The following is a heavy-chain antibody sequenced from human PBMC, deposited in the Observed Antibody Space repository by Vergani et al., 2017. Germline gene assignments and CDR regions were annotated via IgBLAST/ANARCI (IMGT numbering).Heavy chain of an antibody. J-gene: IGHJ3*02. CDR1: GFTFSSYA. D-gene: IGHD3-16*01. V-gene: IGHV3-21*01. CDR3: SRGVGATPVDI. Sequence: EVQLLESGGGLVQPGGSLRLSCAASGFTFSSYAMSWVRQAPGKGLEWVSSISSSSSYIYYADSVKGRFTISRDNAKNSLYLQMNSLRAEDTAVYYCSRGVGATPVDIWGQGTMVTVSS. CDR2: ISSSSSYI.